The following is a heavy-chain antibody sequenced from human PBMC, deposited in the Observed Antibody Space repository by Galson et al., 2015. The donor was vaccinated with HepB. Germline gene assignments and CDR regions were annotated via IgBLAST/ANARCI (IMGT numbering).Heavy chain of an antibody. CDR1: GDSVSSNSAA. D-gene: IGHD6-19*01. CDR3: ARDREGPYSSGWANWFDP. J-gene: IGHJ5*02. CDR2: TYYRSKWYN. V-gene: IGHV6-1*01. Sequence: AISGDSVSSNSAAWNWIRQSPSRGLEWLGRTYYRSKWYNDYAVSVKSRITINPDTSKNQFSLQLNSVTPEDTAVYYCARDREGPYSSGWANWFDPWGQGTLVTVSS.